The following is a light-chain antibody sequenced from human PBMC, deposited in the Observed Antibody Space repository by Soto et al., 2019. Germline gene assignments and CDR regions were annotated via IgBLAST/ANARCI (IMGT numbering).Light chain of an antibody. CDR1: QSVSSN. J-gene: IGKJ4*01. CDR2: RAS. CDR3: QQNHKWPLT. V-gene: IGKV3-15*01. Sequence: IVMTQSPATLSVSPGERATLSCRASQSVSSNLAWYQHKPGQAPRLLIYRASTRATGVPARFSGSGCGTEFTLTISSLQSEDFAVYYCQQNHKWPLTFGGGTKAEIK.